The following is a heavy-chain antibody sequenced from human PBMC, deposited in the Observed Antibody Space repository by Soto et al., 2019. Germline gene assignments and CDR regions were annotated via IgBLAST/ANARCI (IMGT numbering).Heavy chain of an antibody. Sequence: SVKVSCKASGYSFTDYHIHWVRQAPGQGLEWLGRINPKSGGTSTAQKFQGWVTMTTDTSISTASMELTRLTSDDTAIYYCARGDYTDRSKGVCSFFYNHDMDVWGQGNTVTVS. CDR3: ARGDYTDRSKGVCSFFYNHDMDV. D-gene: IGHD2-8*01. CDR2: INPKSGGT. CDR1: GYSFTDYH. J-gene: IGHJ6*02. V-gene: IGHV1-2*04.